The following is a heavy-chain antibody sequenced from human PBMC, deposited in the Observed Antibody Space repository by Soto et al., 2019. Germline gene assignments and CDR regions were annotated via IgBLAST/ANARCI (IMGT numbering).Heavy chain of an antibody. CDR2: SYPGDSDT. D-gene: IGHD3-16*01. V-gene: IGHV5-51*01. J-gene: IGHJ6*01. Sequence: SLKIAWKGSGYSFSSGWMGWGRQMPGKDLDWMGISYPGDSDTKYSSSFQGQVTISADKAITSAYLQWSSLKASDTAMYYCARHAFRGGGTGHGMEVRGQRTTVPGSS. CDR1: GYSFSSGW. CDR3: ARHAFRGGGTGHGMEV.